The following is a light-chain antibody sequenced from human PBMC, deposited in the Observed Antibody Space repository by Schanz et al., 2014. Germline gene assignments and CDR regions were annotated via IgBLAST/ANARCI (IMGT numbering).Light chain of an antibody. CDR1: SSDVGGYNF. J-gene: IGLJ1*01. V-gene: IGLV2-8*01. CDR2: EVN. Sequence: QSALTQPPSASGSPGQSVTISCTGTSSDVGGYNFVSWYQHHPGKAPKLVIYEVNKRPSGVPDRFSGSKSGNTASLTVSGLQAEDEADYYCSSYRRTAAVAVFGTGTKLTVL. CDR3: SSYRRTAAVAV.